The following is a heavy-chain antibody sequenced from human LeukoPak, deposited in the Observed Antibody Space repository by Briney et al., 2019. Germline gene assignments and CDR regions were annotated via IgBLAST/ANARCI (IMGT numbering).Heavy chain of an antibody. CDR1: GFTFSSYA. J-gene: IGHJ6*02. V-gene: IGHV3-30-3*01. D-gene: IGHD5-12*01. CDR3: ARDRLYGMDV. CDR2: ISYDGSNK. Sequence: GRSLRLSCAASGFTFSSYAMHWVRQAPGKGLEWVAVISYDGSNKYYADSVKGRFTISRDNSKNTLYLQMNSLRAEDTAVYYCARDRLYGMDVWGQGTTVTVSS.